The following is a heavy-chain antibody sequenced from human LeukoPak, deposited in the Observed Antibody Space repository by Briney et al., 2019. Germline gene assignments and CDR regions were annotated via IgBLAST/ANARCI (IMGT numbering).Heavy chain of an antibody. Sequence: SETLSLTCAVYGGSFSGYYWSWTRQPPGKGLDWIGEINHSGSTNYNPSLKSRVTISVDTSKNQFSLKLSSVTAADTAVYHCARATRSGITGIPDAFDIWGQGTMVTVSS. CDR1: GGSFSGYY. D-gene: IGHD1-20*01. CDR3: ARATRSGITGIPDAFDI. CDR2: INHSGST. J-gene: IGHJ3*02. V-gene: IGHV4-34*01.